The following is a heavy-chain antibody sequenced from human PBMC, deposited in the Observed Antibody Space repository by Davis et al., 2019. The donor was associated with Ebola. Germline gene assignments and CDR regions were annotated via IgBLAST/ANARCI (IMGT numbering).Heavy chain of an antibody. D-gene: IGHD3-9*01. CDR2: VYSTGNT. V-gene: IGHV4-39*01. CDR1: AASSKSNRYY. CDR3: ATQSSLRTYYGIVTDDY. Sequence: SDPLSLTFPLPAASSKSNRYYWGSLRQPPRPGLEWIGCVYSTGNTNSNPSLKSRVTIYIDMSNNQFSLKLSSVTAADTAVYRCATQSSLRTYYGIVTDDYGGQGTRVTVSS. J-gene: IGHJ4*02.